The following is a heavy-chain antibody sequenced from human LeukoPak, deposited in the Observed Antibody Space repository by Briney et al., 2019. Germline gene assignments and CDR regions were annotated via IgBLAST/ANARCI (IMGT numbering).Heavy chain of an antibody. CDR3: XXXXXGEIRGXXXYGWAEXDY. CDR1: GFTFSSYA. J-gene: IGHJ4*02. D-gene: IGHD5-12*01. Sequence: GGSLRLSCAASGFTFSSYAMSWVRQAPGKGLEWVSAIXGSGGGTYYADSVKGRFTISRDNSKNTLYLQMNSLRAEDTAVYYXXXXXXGEIRGXXXYGWAEXDYWGQGTLVTVSS. V-gene: IGHV3-23*01. CDR2: IXGSGGGT.